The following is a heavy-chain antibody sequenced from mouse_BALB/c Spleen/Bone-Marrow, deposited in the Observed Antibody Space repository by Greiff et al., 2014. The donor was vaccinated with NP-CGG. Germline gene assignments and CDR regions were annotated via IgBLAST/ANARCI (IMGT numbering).Heavy chain of an antibody. Sequence: EVHLVESGGGLVQPGGSRKLSCAASGFTFSSFGMHWVRQAPEKGLEWVAYISSGSSTIYYADTVKGRFTISRDNPKNTLFLQMTSLRSEDTAMYYCARSDGNYDYAMDYWGRGTSVTVSS. J-gene: IGHJ4*01. V-gene: IGHV5-17*02. CDR1: GFTFSSFG. D-gene: IGHD2-1*01. CDR2: ISSGSSTI. CDR3: ARSDGNYDYAMDY.